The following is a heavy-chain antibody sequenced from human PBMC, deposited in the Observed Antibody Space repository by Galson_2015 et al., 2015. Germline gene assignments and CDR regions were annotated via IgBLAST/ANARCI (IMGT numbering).Heavy chain of an antibody. Sequence: SLRLSCAVSGFTVSNNNMNWVRQAPGKGLEWVSVIYSGGSTSYTDSVKGRFSISRDSSKNTIYLQMNSLRAEDTAVYYCAILMTTVTLIDYWGQGTLVTVSS. CDR2: IYSGGST. J-gene: IGHJ4*02. V-gene: IGHV3-53*01. CDR3: AILMTTVTLIDY. D-gene: IGHD4-17*01. CDR1: GFTVSNNN.